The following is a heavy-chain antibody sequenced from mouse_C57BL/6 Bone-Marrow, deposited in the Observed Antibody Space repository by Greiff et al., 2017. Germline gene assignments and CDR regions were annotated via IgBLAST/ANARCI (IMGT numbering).Heavy chain of an antibody. Sequence: VQLKESGGDLVKPGGSLKLSCAASGFTFSSYGMSWVRQTPDKRLEWVATISSGGSYTYYPDSVKGRFTISRDNAKNTLYLQMSSLKSEDTAMYYCARPFNWDVYFDYWGQGTTLTVSS. V-gene: IGHV5-6*01. CDR2: ISSGGSYT. D-gene: IGHD4-1*01. J-gene: IGHJ2*01. CDR1: GFTFSSYG. CDR3: ARPFNWDVYFDY.